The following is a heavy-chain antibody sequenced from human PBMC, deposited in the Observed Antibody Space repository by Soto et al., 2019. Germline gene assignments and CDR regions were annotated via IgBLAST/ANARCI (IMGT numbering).Heavy chain of an antibody. CDR3: VVGRGGMDV. Sequence: QVQLVESGGGVVQPGRSLRLSCAASGFTFSSYAMHWVRQAPGKGLEWVAVISYDGSNKYYADSVKGRFTISRDNSKNTLYLQMNSRRAADTAGYYCVVGRGGMDVWGQGTTGTVS. D-gene: IGHD3-10*01. CDR1: GFTFSSYA. J-gene: IGHJ6*02. V-gene: IGHV3-30-3*01. CDR2: ISYDGSNK.